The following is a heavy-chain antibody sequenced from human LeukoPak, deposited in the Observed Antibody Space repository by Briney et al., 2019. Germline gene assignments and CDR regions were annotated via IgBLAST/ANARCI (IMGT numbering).Heavy chain of an antibody. CDR1: GFTFDDYA. Sequence: GGSLRLSCAASGFTFDDYAMHWVRQAPGKGLEWVSGISWNSGSIGYADSVKGRFTISRDNAKNTLYLQMNSLRAEDTAVYYCARVPRSYYDYWGQGTLVTVSS. J-gene: IGHJ4*02. CDR2: ISWNSGSI. V-gene: IGHV3-9*01. CDR3: ARVPRSYYDY.